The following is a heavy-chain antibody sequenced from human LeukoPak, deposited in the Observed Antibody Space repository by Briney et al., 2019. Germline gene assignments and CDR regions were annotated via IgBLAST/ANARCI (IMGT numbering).Heavy chain of an antibody. D-gene: IGHD3-10*01. J-gene: IGHJ4*02. Sequence: GESLKISWKGSGYSFTSYWIGWVRQMPGKGLEWMGIIYPGDSDTRYSPSFQGQVTSSADTSISTAYLQWRSLKASDTAMYYCARLMVRGVRGTDYWGQGTLVPVSS. CDR3: ARLMVRGVRGTDY. CDR1: GYSFTSYW. CDR2: IYPGDSDT. V-gene: IGHV5-51*01.